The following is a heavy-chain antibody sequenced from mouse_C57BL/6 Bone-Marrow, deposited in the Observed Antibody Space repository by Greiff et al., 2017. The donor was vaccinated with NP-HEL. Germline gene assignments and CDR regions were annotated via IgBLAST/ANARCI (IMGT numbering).Heavy chain of an antibody. CDR2: FHPYNDDT. V-gene: IGHV1-47*01. J-gene: IGHJ2*01. CDR3: ARGGNYWYYFDY. D-gene: IGHD2-1*01. CDR1: GYTFTTYP. Sequence: VKLMESGAELVKPGASEKMSCKASGYTFTTYPIEWVKQNHGKSLEWIGNFHPYNDDTEYNEKFKNKATLTVEKSSSTVYLELSRLTSDDSSVYYCARGGNYWYYFDYWGQGTTLTVSS.